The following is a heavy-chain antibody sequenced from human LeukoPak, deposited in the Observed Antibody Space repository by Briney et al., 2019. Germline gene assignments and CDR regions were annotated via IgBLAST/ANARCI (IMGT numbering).Heavy chain of an antibody. CDR3: APTYTSNWSGL. CDR2: IIHTGSST. Sequence: LAGGSHRLSCAASGFTFSSYAMTWARQAPGKGLEWVSTIIHTGSSTYYADSVKGRFTISRDNSKNTLYLQMSSLRPEDTAVYYCAPTYTSNWSGLWPRGTAVTVSS. CDR1: GFTFSSYA. J-gene: IGHJ5*02. D-gene: IGHD2-2*01. V-gene: IGHV3-23*01.